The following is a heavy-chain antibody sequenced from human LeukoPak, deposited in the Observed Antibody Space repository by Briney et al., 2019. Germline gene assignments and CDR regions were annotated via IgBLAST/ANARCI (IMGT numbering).Heavy chain of an antibody. D-gene: IGHD3-3*01. J-gene: IGHJ4*02. CDR3: ATILRFLEWSTLM. Sequence: SVKVSCKASGGTFRSYAISWVRQAPGQGLEWMGRIIPIFGTANYAQKFQGRVTITTDESTSTAYMELSSLRSEDTAVYYCATILRFLEWSTLMWGQGTLVTVSS. CDR2: IIPIFGTA. V-gene: IGHV1-69*05. CDR1: GGTFRSYA.